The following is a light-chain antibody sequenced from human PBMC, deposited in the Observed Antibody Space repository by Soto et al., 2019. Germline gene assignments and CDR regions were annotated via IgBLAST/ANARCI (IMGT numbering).Light chain of an antibody. J-gene: IGLJ1*01. CDR2: DVT. CDR1: SSDIGGYNS. V-gene: IGLV2-8*01. CDR3: SSYTDRKNLV. Sequence: QSFLTQSPSASVSPGQSVTIACTGTSSDIGGYNSVSWYQQHPGKAPKVMIYDVTKRPSGVPDRFSGSKSGNTASLTVSALQAEDEADYYCSSYTDRKNLVFGTGTKVTVL.